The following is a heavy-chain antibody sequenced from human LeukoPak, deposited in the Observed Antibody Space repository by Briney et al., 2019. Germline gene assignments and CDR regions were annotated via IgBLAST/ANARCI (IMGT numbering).Heavy chain of an antibody. CDR1: GGSFSGYY. Sequence: PSETLSLTCAVYGGSFSGYYWSWIRQPPGKGLEWIGEINHSGSTNYNPSLKSRVTISVDTSKNQFSLKLSSVTAADTAVYYCARGGDYDFWSGYPLNYMDVWGKGTTVTVSS. J-gene: IGHJ6*03. CDR2: INHSGST. CDR3: ARGGDYDFWSGYPLNYMDV. V-gene: IGHV4-34*01. D-gene: IGHD3-3*01.